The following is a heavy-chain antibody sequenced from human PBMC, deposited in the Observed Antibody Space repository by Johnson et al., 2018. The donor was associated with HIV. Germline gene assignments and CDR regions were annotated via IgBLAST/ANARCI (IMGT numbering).Heavy chain of an antibody. Sequence: VQLVESGGGLVKPGGSLRLSCAASGFTFSSYAMHWVRQAPGKGLVWVSHIHSDETDTTYADSVKGRFTISRDNAKNTLYLQMNSLRAEDTAVYYCPRETNSAMAGDAFDIWGQGTMVTVSS. J-gene: IGHJ3*02. D-gene: IGHD5-18*01. V-gene: IGHV3-74*01. CDR2: IHSDETDT. CDR3: PRETNSAMAGDAFDI. CDR1: GFTFSSYA.